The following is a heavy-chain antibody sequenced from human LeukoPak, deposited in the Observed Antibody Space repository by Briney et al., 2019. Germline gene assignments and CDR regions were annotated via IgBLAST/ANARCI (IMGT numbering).Heavy chain of an antibody. CDR1: GFTVSSNY. D-gene: IGHD3-10*01. CDR2: IYSSGST. Sequence: GGSLRLSCAASGFTVSSNYMSWVRQAPGKGLEWVSVIYSSGSTYYADSVKGRFTISRDNSKNTLYLHMNSLRAEDTAVYCCARGVYGSGSSFDYWGQGTLVTVSS. CDR3: ARGVYGSGSSFDY. V-gene: IGHV3-66*01. J-gene: IGHJ4*02.